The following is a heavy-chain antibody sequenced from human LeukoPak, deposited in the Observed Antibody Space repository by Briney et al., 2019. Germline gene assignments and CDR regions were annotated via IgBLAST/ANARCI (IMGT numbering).Heavy chain of an antibody. J-gene: IGHJ4*02. Sequence: SGTLSLTCAVSGGSISSNNWWSWVRQPPGKGLEWIGEIYHSGCTNYNPTLKSRVTISVDKSKNQFSLKLSSVTAADTAVYLCARHGASGSYLYYFDYWGQGTLVTVSS. CDR1: GGSISSNNW. D-gene: IGHD1-26*01. V-gene: IGHV4-4*02. CDR2: IYHSGCT. CDR3: ARHGASGSYLYYFDY.